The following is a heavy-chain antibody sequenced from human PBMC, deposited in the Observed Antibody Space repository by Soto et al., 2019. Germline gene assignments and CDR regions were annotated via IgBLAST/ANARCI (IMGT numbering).Heavy chain of an antibody. CDR3: VRGGAYCGGDCYLFDY. Sequence: EVLLVESGGGLAQPGGSLRLSCAASGFTFSSYKMNWVRQAPGKGLEWLSYSSSSGGTIYYADYVKGRFTISRDNAKNSLYLQMNSLRAEDTAVYYCVRGGAYCGGDCYLFDYWGQGTLVTVSS. CDR1: GFTFSSYK. V-gene: IGHV3-48*03. D-gene: IGHD2-21*02. J-gene: IGHJ4*02. CDR2: SSSSGGTI.